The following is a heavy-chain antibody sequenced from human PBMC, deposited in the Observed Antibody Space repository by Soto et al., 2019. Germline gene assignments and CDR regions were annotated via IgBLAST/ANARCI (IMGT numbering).Heavy chain of an antibody. J-gene: IGHJ6*02. D-gene: IGHD6-19*01. CDR3: TRDKVAGIYYYDGMDV. CDR1: GFTFGAYA. V-gene: IGHV3-49*03. Sequence: SLRLSCTASGFTFGAYAMSWFRQAAGKGRDGVGFIRSKVYGETTEYAASVKGRFTISRDDSKSIAYLQMNSLKTEDTAVYYCTRDKVAGIYYYDGMDVWGQGTTVTVSS. CDR2: IRSKVYGETT.